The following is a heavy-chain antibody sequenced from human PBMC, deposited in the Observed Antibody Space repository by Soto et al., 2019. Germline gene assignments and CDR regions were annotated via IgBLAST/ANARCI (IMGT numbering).Heavy chain of an antibody. Sequence: GGSLRLSCAASGFTFSSYAMSWVRQAPGKGLEWVSAISGSGGSTYYADSVKGRFTISRDNSKNTLYLQMNSLRAEDTAVYHCAKVRLGQQLVRQYFDYWGQGTLVTVSS. V-gene: IGHV3-23*01. J-gene: IGHJ4*02. CDR3: AKVRLGQQLVRQYFDY. D-gene: IGHD6-13*01. CDR1: GFTFSSYA. CDR2: ISGSGGST.